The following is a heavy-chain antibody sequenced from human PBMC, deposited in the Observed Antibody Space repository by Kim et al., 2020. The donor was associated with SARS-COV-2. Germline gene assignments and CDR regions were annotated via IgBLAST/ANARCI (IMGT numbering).Heavy chain of an antibody. CDR2: T. V-gene: IGHV1-8*01. J-gene: IGHJ4*02. CDR3: ARARGTPFDY. Sequence: TGYAQKFQGRVTMTRNTSISTAYMELSSLRSEDTAVYYCARARGTPFDYWGQGTLVTVSS.